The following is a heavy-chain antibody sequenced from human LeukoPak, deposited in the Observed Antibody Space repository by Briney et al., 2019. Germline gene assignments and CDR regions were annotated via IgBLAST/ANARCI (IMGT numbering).Heavy chain of an antibody. CDR2: IYYSGST. CDR1: GGSFSGYY. V-gene: IGHV4-34*01. Sequence: SETLSLTCAVYGGSFSGYYWSWIRQPPGKGLEWIGSIYYSGSTYYNPSLKSRVTISVDTSKNQFSLKLSSVTAADTAVYYCARERTLFPGDSSGYFDYWGQGTLVTVSS. CDR3: ARERTLFPGDSSGYFDY. J-gene: IGHJ4*02. D-gene: IGHD3-22*01.